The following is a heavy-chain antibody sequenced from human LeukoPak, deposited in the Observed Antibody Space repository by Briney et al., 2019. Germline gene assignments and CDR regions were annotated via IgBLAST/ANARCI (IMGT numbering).Heavy chain of an antibody. V-gene: IGHV1-2*04. Sequence: ASVKVSCKASGYTFTGYYMHWVRQAPGQGLEWMGWINPNSGGTNYAQKFQGWVTMTRDTSISTAYMELSRLRSDDTAVYYCARGFSSAAAAGTGWFDPWGQGALVTVSS. CDR3: ARGFSSAAAAGTGWFDP. CDR1: GYTFTGYY. J-gene: IGHJ5*02. D-gene: IGHD6-13*01. CDR2: INPNSGGT.